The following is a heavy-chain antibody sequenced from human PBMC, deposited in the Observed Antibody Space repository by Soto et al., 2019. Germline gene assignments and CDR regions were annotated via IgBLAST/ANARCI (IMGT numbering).Heavy chain of an antibody. Sequence: PGGSLRLSCAASGFTFSSYAMHWVRQAPGKGLEWVAVISYDGSNKYYADSVKGRFTISRDNSKNTLYLQMNSLRAEDTAVYYCARDDGPLVRGVMAYWGQGTLVTVSS. CDR2: ISYDGSNK. CDR3: ARDDGPLVRGVMAY. V-gene: IGHV3-30-3*01. D-gene: IGHD3-10*01. J-gene: IGHJ4*02. CDR1: GFTFSSYA.